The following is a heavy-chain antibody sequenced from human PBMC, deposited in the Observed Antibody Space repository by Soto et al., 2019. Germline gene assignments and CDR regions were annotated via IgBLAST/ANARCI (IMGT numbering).Heavy chain of an antibody. J-gene: IGHJ6*02. D-gene: IGHD3-3*01. Sequence: GGSLRLSCAASGFTFSSYEMNWVRQAPGKGLEWVSYISSSGSTIYYADSVKGRFTISRDNAKNSLYLQMNSLRAEDTAVYYCARDNDFWSGYYVGYYYYYGMDVWGQGTTVTVSS. CDR2: ISSSGSTI. CDR3: ARDNDFWSGYYVGYYYYYGMDV. CDR1: GFTFSSYE. V-gene: IGHV3-48*03.